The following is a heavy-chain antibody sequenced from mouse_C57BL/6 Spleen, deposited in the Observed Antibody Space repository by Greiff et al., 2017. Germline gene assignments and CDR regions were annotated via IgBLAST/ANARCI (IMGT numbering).Heavy chain of an antibody. J-gene: IGHJ4*01. V-gene: IGHV1-53*01. CDR2: INPSNGGT. CDR1: GYTFTSYW. CDR3: ARSGRNYAMDY. Sequence: QVHVKQPGTELVKPGASVKLSCKASGYTFTSYWMHWVKQRPGQGLEWIGNINPSNGGTNYNEKFKSKATLTVDKSSSTAYMQLSSLTSEDSAVYYCARSGRNYAMDYWGQGTSVTVSS. D-gene: IGHD3-1*01.